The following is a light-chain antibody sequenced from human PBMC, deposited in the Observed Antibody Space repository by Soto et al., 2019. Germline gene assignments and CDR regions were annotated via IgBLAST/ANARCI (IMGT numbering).Light chain of an antibody. Sequence: QSVLTQPPSVSGAPGQTVTISCTGSSSNIGADYDVHWYQQLPGTAPKLLIYGNSNRPSGVPDRFSGSKSGTSASLAITGLQAEDEADYYCQSYDSSLSALVFGGGTKVTVL. CDR2: GNS. CDR1: SSNIGADYD. V-gene: IGLV1-40*01. J-gene: IGLJ3*02. CDR3: QSYDSSLSALV.